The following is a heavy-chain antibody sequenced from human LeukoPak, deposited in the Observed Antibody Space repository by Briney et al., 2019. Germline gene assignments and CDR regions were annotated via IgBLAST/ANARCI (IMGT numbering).Heavy chain of an antibody. J-gene: IGHJ3*02. V-gene: IGHV6-1*01. D-gene: IGHD4-17*01. CDR2: TNYRSKWYN. Sequence: SQTLSLTCAISGDKISSESAAWDWIRQSPSRGLEWLGRTNYRSKWYNDYAVSVKSRITINPDTSKNQFSLQLNSVTPEDTAVYYCAKSYHSDYGDYAEGAFDIWGQGTMVTVSS. CDR1: GDKISSESAA. CDR3: AKSYHSDYGDYAEGAFDI.